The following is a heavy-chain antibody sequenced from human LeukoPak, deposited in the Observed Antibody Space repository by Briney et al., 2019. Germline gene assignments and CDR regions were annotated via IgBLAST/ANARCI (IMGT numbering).Heavy chain of an antibody. CDR3: ARDRGITVAGRGYWYFDL. CDR1: GGSIGSYY. Sequence: SETLTLTCTVSGGSIGSYYWSWIRQPPGKGLEWMGYISYSGSTNYNPSLKSRVTISLDTSKNQVSLKLSSVTAADTAVYYCARDRGITVAGRGYWYFDLWGRGTLVTVSS. J-gene: IGHJ2*01. CDR2: ISYSGST. V-gene: IGHV4-59*01. D-gene: IGHD6-19*01.